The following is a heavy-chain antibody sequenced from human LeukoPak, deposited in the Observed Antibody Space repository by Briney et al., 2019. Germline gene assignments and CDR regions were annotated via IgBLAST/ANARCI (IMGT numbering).Heavy chain of an antibody. V-gene: IGHV1-69*05. Sequence: SVKVSCKASGGTFSSYAISWVGQAPGQGLEWMGGIIPIFGTANYAQKFQGRVTITTDESTSTAYMELSSLRSEDTAVYYCARGLLEWLYFDYWGQGTLVTVSS. CDR3: ARGLLEWLYFDY. CDR1: GGTFSSYA. CDR2: IIPIFGTA. D-gene: IGHD3-3*01. J-gene: IGHJ4*02.